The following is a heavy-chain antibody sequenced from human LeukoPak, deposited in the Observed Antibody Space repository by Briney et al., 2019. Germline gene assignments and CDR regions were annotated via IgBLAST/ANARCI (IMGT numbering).Heavy chain of an antibody. J-gene: IGHJ4*02. CDR3: AKDAGYSSGWYVDY. CDR1: GFTFSSYA. D-gene: IGHD6-19*01. CDR2: ISYDGSNK. V-gene: IGHV3-30*04. Sequence: GGSLRPSCAASGFTFSSYAMHWVRQAPGKGLEWVAVISYDGSNKYYADSVKGRFTISRDNSKNTLFLQMNSLRAEDTALYYCAKDAGYSSGWYVDYWGQGTLVTVSS.